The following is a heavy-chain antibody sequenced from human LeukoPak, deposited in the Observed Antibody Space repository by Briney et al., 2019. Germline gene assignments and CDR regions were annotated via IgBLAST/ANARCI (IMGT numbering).Heavy chain of an antibody. D-gene: IGHD2-21*01. CDR2: IYPGDSDT. CDR3: ARLGYCGGDCSHDAFDI. Sequence: GESLKISCQGSGYSFTSYWIGWVRQLPGKGLEWMGIIYPGDSDTRYSPSFQGQVTISADKSISTAYLQWSSLKASDTAMYYCARLGYCGGDCSHDAFDIWGQGTMVTVSS. J-gene: IGHJ3*02. V-gene: IGHV5-51*01. CDR1: GYSFTSYW.